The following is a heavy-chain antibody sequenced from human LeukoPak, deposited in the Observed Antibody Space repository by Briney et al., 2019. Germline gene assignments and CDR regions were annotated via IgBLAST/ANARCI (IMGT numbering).Heavy chain of an antibody. CDR3: ARDSDGPDY. CDR1: GFTFSSHW. CDR2: IKQDGREK. J-gene: IGHJ4*02. Sequence: GGSLRLSCAASGFTFSSHWMSWVRQASGKGLEWVANIKQDGREKYYVDSVKGRFTISRDNAKNSLYLQMNSLRVEDTAVYYCARDSDGPDYWGQGTLVTVSS. V-gene: IGHV3-7*03.